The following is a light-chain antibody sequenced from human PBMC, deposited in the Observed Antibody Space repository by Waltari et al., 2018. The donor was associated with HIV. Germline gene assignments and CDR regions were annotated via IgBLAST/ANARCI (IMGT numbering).Light chain of an antibody. J-gene: IGKJ4*01. CDR3: QQSLTSPPI. Sequence: DIEMTQSPSSLSTYVGDRVTITCRASQSISPYLNWYQQRPGRAPKLLIYAASSLQTGVPSRFSASGSGTDFTLTISSLQPEDFATYYCQQSLTSPPIFGGGTKVEIK. CDR1: QSISPY. V-gene: IGKV1-39*01. CDR2: AAS.